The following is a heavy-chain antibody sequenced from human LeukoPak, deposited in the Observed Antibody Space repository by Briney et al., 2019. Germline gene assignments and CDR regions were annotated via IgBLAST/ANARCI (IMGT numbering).Heavy chain of an antibody. D-gene: IGHD3-10*02. CDR1: GFTFSSYA. CDR3: AKDPYVGGGYHFDS. J-gene: IGHJ4*02. CDR2: ITGSGGDT. Sequence: PGGSLRLSCEASGFTFSSYAMNWARQAPGKGLEWVSTITGSGGDTYYADSVKGRFTISRDNSKNTLYLQMNSLRAEDTAIYYCAKDPYVGGGYHFDSWGQGSLVTVSS. V-gene: IGHV3-23*01.